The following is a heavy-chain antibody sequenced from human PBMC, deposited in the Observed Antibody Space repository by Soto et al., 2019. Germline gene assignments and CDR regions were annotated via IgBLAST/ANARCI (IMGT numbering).Heavy chain of an antibody. CDR2: IFYLGSS. Sequence: SETLSLTCTVSDGSISNFYWGWVRQPLGKGLEWIGSIFYLGSSYYNPSLKSRVTMSVDTSKNQFSLRLRSVTAADTALYFCARHSLALRKNNWFDPWGQGIMVTVSS. CDR1: DGSISNFY. V-gene: IGHV4-39*01. CDR3: ARHSLALRKNNWFDP. D-gene: IGHD3-3*02. J-gene: IGHJ5*02.